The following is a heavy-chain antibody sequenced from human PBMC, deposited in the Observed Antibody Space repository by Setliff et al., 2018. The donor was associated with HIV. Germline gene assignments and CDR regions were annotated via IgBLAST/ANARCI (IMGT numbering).Heavy chain of an antibody. D-gene: IGHD6-13*01. V-gene: IGHV4-30-4*08. CDR3: ARAPNIARNRWPYSSSAELHFDY. CDR1: GGSISSGDYY. J-gene: IGHJ4*02. CDR2: IYYSGST. Sequence: SETLSLTCTVSGGSISSGDYYWSWIRQPPGKGLEWIGYIYYSGSTYYNPSLKSRVTITEDTSKNQFSLKLSSVTAADTAVYYCARAPNIARNRWPYSSSAELHFDYWGQGTLVTVSS.